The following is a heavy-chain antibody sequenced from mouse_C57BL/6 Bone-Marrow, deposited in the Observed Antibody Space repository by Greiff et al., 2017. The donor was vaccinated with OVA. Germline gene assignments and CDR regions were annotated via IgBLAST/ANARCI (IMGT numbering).Heavy chain of an antibody. J-gene: IGHJ2*02. Sequence: VQLQQPGAELVRPGTSVKLSCKASGYTFTNYWMHWVKQRPGQGLEWIGVIAPSDSYINYNQKVKGRATLTVDTSSSTAYMHLRSLTSEDSAVYYCAHYGSRLYFHSWGQGTSLPVSS. CDR3: AHYGSRLYFHS. CDR2: IAPSDSYI. V-gene: IGHV1-59*01. CDR1: GYTFTNYW. D-gene: IGHD1-1*01.